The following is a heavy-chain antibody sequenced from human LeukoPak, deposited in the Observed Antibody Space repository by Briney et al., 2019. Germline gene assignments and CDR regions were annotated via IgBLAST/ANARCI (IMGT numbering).Heavy chain of an antibody. CDR3: ARGDGVVVVAAFY. Sequence: PGGSLRLSCVASGFTFSTYSMNWVRQAPGKGLEWVSYISSSISRSTTYIYYADSVKGRFTISRDNAKNSLYLQMNSLRAEDTAVYYCARGDGVVVVAAFYWGQGTLVTVSS. CDR1: GFTFSTYS. CDR2: ISSSISRSTTYI. J-gene: IGHJ4*02. D-gene: IGHD2-15*01. V-gene: IGHV3-21*01.